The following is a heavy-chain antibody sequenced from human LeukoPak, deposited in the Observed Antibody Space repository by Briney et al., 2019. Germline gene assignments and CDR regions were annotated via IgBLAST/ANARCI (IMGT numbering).Heavy chain of an antibody. CDR3: ARVGVWGAFDI. CDR1: GYTFTGYY. J-gene: IGHJ3*02. CDR2: HNPNSGGT. V-gene: IGHV1-2*02. D-gene: IGHD3-10*01. Sequence: ASVKVFCKASGYTFTGYYLHWVRQAPGQGLEGMGWHNPNSGGTNYAQKFQGRVTMTRDTSISTAYMELSRLRSDDTAVYYCARVGVWGAFDIWGQGTMVTVSS.